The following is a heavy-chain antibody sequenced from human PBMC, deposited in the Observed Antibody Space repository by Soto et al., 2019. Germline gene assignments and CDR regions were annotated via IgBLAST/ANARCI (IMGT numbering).Heavy chain of an antibody. CDR3: ARGPSGDKVHY. J-gene: IGHJ4*02. Sequence: SETLSLTCTVSGGSISSGGYYWSWIRQHPGKGLEWIGHIFDSGTTYTNPSLRSQVAISLDTSKNHFSLTLSSVTAADTAVYYCARGPSGDKVHYWGQGALVTVS. CDR1: GGSISSGGYY. CDR2: IFDSGTT. D-gene: IGHD7-27*01. V-gene: IGHV4-30-4*08.